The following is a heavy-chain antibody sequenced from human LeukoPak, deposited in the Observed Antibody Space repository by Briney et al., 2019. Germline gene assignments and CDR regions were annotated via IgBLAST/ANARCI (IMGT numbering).Heavy chain of an antibody. J-gene: IGHJ5*02. CDR3: ARGPSSGYWENWFDP. D-gene: IGHD3-22*01. V-gene: IGHV4-39*07. Sequence: SETLSLTCTVSGGSISSSDYYWGWIRQPRGKGLEWIGSLHYSGSSNHNPSLKSRVTISLDTSKNQFSLKLKSVIAADTAVYYCARGPSSGYWENWFDPWGQGTLVTVSS. CDR2: LHYSGSS. CDR1: GGSISSSDYY.